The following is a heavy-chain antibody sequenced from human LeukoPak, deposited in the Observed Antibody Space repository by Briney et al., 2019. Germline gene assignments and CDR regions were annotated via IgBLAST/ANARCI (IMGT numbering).Heavy chain of an antibody. CDR3: AKDSANWGRHYDY. CDR1: GFTFSSYA. D-gene: IGHD7-27*01. Sequence: GGSLRLSCAASGFTFSSYAMHWVRQAPGKGLEWVSGISVAGGSIYYADAVKGRFTISRDNSKNTVYLQMNTLRAEDTAIYYCAKDSANWGRHYDYWGQGTLVTVSS. V-gene: IGHV3-23*01. J-gene: IGHJ4*02. CDR2: ISVAGGSI.